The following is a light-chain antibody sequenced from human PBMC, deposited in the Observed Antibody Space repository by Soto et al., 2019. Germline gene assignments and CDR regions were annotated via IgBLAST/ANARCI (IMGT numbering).Light chain of an antibody. Sequence: DIHMTQSPSSLSASVGNRVTTTCRASQSISSYLNWYQQKPGKAPKLLIYAASSLQSGVPSRFSGSGSGTEFTLTISSLQPDDFATYFCQQYDDYPLTFGGGTKVDIK. V-gene: IGKV1-39*01. J-gene: IGKJ4*01. CDR2: AAS. CDR1: QSISSY. CDR3: QQYDDYPLT.